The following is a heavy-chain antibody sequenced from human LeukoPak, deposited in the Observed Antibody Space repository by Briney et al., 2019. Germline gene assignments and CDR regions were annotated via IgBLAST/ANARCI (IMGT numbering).Heavy chain of an antibody. J-gene: IGHJ5*02. Sequence: ASVKVSCKASGYTFTDYYMHWVRQAPGQGLEWMGWIYSKSGGTNYAQKFQGRVTMTRDTSISTAYMELSSLTSDDTAVYYCARDLGGNSFDPWGQGTLVTVSS. V-gene: IGHV1-2*02. CDR3: ARDLGGNSFDP. CDR1: GYTFTDYY. CDR2: IYSKSGGT. D-gene: IGHD2-15*01.